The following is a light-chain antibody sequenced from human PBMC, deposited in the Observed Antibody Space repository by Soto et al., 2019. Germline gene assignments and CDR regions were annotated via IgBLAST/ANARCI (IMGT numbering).Light chain of an antibody. CDR3: QTWGTGIQL. CDR2: LNSDGSH. V-gene: IGLV4-69*01. Sequence: QLVLTQSPSASASLGASVKLTCTLSSGHSSYAIAWHQQQPEKGPRYLMILNSDGSHSKGDGIPDRFSGSSSGAERYLTISSLQSEDEADYYCQTWGTGIQLFGGGTKVTVL. J-gene: IGLJ2*01. CDR1: SGHSSYA.